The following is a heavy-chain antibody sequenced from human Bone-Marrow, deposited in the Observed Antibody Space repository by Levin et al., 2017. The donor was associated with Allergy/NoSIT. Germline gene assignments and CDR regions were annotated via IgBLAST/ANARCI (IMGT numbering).Heavy chain of an antibody. D-gene: IGHD3-10*01. V-gene: IGHV1-18*01. CDR3: ARDDGSGSYIWLDP. J-gene: IGHJ5*02. Sequence: SGESLKISCKTSGYNFQKYGMTWVRQAPGQGLEWMGWISGNTGNTKDSPRFQGRVTMTTDTSMSTAYMELRSLVSDDTAVYFCARDDGSGSYIWLDPWGQGTLVTVSS. CDR1: GYNFQKYG. CDR2: ISGNTGNT.